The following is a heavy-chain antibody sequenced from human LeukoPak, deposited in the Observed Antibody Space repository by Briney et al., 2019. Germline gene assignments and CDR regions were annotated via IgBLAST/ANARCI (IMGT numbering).Heavy chain of an antibody. CDR1: GYSISSGYY. V-gene: IGHV4-38-2*02. CDR3: ASLPNYYDSSGYGY. D-gene: IGHD3-22*01. J-gene: IGHJ4*01. Sequence: PSETLSLTCTASGYSISSGYYWGWIRQPPGKGLEWIGSIYHSGSTYYNPSLKSRVTISVDTSKNQFSLKLSSVTAADTAVYYCASLPNYYDSSGYGYWGQGTLVTVSS. CDR2: IYHSGST.